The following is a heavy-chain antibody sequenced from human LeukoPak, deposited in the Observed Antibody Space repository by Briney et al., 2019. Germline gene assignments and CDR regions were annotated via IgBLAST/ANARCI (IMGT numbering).Heavy chain of an antibody. Sequence: GRSLRLSCAASGFTFSNYGMHWARQAPGKGLEWVAVIWYDGSKKYYADSVKGRFTISRDYSKNTLYLQMNSLRAEDTAVYYCSRGPTDYYYYYYMDVWGKGTTVTVSS. CDR3: SRGPTDYYYYYYMDV. V-gene: IGHV3-33*01. CDR1: GFTFSNYG. CDR2: IWYDGSKK. D-gene: IGHD3-10*01. J-gene: IGHJ6*03.